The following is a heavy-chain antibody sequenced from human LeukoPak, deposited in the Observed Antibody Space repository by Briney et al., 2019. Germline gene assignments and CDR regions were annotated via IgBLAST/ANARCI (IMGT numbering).Heavy chain of an antibody. D-gene: IGHD1-26*01. Sequence: PGGSLRLSCAASGFIFSSYGMHWVRQAPGKGLEWVAVISYDGSNKYYADSVKGRFTISRDNAKNSLYLQMNSLRAEDTAVYYCARPKWELPMGGWFDPWGQGTLVTVSS. CDR2: ISYDGSNK. CDR3: ARPKWELPMGGWFDP. J-gene: IGHJ5*02. CDR1: GFIFSSYG. V-gene: IGHV3-33*05.